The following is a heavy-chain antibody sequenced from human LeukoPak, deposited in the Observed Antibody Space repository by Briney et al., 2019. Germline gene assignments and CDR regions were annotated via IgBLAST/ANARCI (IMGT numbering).Heavy chain of an antibody. J-gene: IGHJ3*02. CDR1: GFTFSNAW. Sequence: PGGSLRLPCAASGFTFSNAWMSWVRQAPGKGLEWVSYISSSSSTIYYADSVKGRFTISRDNSKNTLYLQMNSLRAEDTAVYYCAKGGIQLWFGDAFDIWGQGTMVTVSS. V-gene: IGHV3-48*01. CDR3: AKGGIQLWFGDAFDI. CDR2: ISSSSSTI. D-gene: IGHD5-18*01.